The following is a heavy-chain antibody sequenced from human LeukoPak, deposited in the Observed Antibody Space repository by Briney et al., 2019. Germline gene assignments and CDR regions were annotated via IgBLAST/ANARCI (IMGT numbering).Heavy chain of an antibody. J-gene: IGHJ4*02. CDR3: ARDFRGTQD. Sequence: GALRPSCAASGFTFSNYGMSWVRQAPGKGLQWVSAISGSGLNTFYADSVKGRFTISRDNSKSTLFLQMNSPRAEDTAFYYCARDFRGTQDWGQGTLVSVSS. D-gene: IGHD3-10*01. V-gene: IGHV3-23*01. CDR2: ISGSGLNT. CDR1: GFTFSNYG.